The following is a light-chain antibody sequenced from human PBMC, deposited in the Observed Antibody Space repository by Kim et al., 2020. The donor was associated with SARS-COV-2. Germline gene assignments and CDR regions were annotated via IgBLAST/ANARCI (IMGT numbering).Light chain of an antibody. CDR2: LNSDGSH. CDR1: SGHSSYA. J-gene: IGLJ3*02. CDR3: QTWGTGMV. V-gene: IGLV4-69*01. Sequence: QLVLTQSPSASASLGASVKLTCTLSSGHSSYAIAWHQQQPEKGPRYLMKLNSDGSHSKGDGIPDRFSGSSSGAERYLTISSLQSGDEADYYCQTWGTGMVFGGGTKLTVL.